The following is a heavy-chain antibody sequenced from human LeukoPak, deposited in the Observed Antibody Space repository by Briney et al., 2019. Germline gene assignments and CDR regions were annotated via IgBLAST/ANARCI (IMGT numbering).Heavy chain of an antibody. CDR3: AKVGELYSSGWYLNY. Sequence: GGSLRLSCAASGFTFSSYGMHWVRQAPGEGLEWLAFRPYDGSNKYYADSLKGRFSIARDNSKNTLYLQMNSLRAEDTAVYYCAKVGELYSSGWYLNYWGQGTLVTVSS. CDR2: RPYDGSNK. D-gene: IGHD6-19*01. CDR1: GFTFSSYG. V-gene: IGHV3-30*02. J-gene: IGHJ4*02.